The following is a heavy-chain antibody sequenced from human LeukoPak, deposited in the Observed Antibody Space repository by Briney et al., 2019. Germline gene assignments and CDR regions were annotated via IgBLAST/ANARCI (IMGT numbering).Heavy chain of an antibody. CDR3: ARGQQWRDFDY. V-gene: IGHV4-4*07. J-gene: IGHJ4*02. Sequence: SETLSLTCTVSGGSISSYYWSWIRQPAGEGLEWIGRIDTSGSASYNPSLKSRVTMSVDTSKNKFSLKLISLTAADTAVYFCARGQQWRDFDYWGQGTPVTVSS. CDR2: IDTSGSA. D-gene: IGHD6-19*01. CDR1: GGSISSYY.